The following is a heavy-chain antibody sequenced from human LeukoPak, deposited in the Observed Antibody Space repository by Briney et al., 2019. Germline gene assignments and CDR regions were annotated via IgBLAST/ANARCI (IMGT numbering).Heavy chain of an antibody. CDR3: ANERPYYYDSSGYDY. CDR1: GFTFSSYA. Sequence: PGGSLRLSCAAPGFTFSSYAMSWVRQAPGKGLEWVSAISGSGGSTYYADFAKGRFTISRDNSKNTLYLQMNSLRAEDTAVYYCANERPYYYDSSGYDYWGQGTLVTVSS. J-gene: IGHJ4*02. D-gene: IGHD3-22*01. V-gene: IGHV3-23*01. CDR2: ISGSGGST.